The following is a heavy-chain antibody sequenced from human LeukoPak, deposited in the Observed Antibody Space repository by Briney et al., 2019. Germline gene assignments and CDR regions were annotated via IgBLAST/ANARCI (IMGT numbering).Heavy chain of an antibody. CDR3: ARGGYSGYDPFDY. CDR2: IYHSGSA. J-gene: IGHJ4*02. Sequence: SETLSLTCTVSGGSIRSGGYSWSWIRQPPGKGLEWIGYIYHSGSAYYNPSLKSRVTISVDRSENQFSLQLSSVTAADTAVYYCARGGYSGYDPFDYWGQGTLVTVSS. D-gene: IGHD5-12*01. V-gene: IGHV4-30-2*01. CDR1: GGSIRSGGYS.